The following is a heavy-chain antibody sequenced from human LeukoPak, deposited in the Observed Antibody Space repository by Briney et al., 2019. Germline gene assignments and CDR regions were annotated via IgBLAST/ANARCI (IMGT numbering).Heavy chain of an antibody. D-gene: IGHD1-26*01. CDR3: AREAEYSGSSPDY. Sequence: ASVKVSCKASGYTFTMNGISWVRQAPGQGLEWMGWISAYKGNTNDAQKLQGRVTMTTDTSTSTAYMELRSMRSDDTAVYYCAREAEYSGSSPDYWGQGTLVTVSS. J-gene: IGHJ4*02. CDR2: ISAYKGNT. V-gene: IGHV1-18*01. CDR1: GYTFTMNG.